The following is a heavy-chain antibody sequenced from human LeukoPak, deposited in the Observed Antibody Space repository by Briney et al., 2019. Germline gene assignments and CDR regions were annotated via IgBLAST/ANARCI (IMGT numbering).Heavy chain of an antibody. CDR3: AREDHSNYNY. V-gene: IGHV3-7*01. D-gene: IGHD4-11*01. CDR2: IKQDGGEK. CDR1: GFSFSSYW. Sequence: PGGSLRLSXAASGFSFSSYWMSWVGQAPGKGPEWVANIKQDGGEKYHVDSVKGRFTISRDNAKNSLYLQMNSLRVEDTAVYYCAREDHSNYNYWGQGTLVTVSS. J-gene: IGHJ4*02.